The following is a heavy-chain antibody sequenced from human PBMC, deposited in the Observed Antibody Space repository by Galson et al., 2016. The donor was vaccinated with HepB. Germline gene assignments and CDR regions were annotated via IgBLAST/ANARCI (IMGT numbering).Heavy chain of an antibody. D-gene: IGHD6-19*01. CDR3: ARRDSGWSLFDY. J-gene: IGHJ4*02. CDR2: IYPGDSDT. V-gene: IGHV5-51*01. CDR1: GYTFTNHW. Sequence: QSGAEVKKPGESLKISCQGSGYTFTNHWIGWVRQMPGKGLEWMGIIYPGDSDTRYSPSFQGQVTISADKSTRTAYLQWSSLKASDTARYYCARRDSGWSLFDYWGQGTLLTVSS.